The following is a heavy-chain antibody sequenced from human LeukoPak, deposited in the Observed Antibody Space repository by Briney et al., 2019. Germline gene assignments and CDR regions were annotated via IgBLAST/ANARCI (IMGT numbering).Heavy chain of an antibody. CDR3: ASGDEYYYDSSDYN. D-gene: IGHD3-22*01. CDR1: GGSFSGYY. CDR2: INHSGST. V-gene: IGHV4-34*01. Sequence: SETLSLTCAVYGGSFSGYYWSWIRQPPGKGLEWIGEINHSGSTNYNPSLKSRVTISVDTSKNQFSLKLSSVTAADTAVYYCASGDEYYYDSSDYNWGQGTLVTVSS. J-gene: IGHJ4*02.